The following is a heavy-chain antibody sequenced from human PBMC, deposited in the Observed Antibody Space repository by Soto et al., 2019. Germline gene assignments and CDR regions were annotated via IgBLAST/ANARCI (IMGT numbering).Heavy chain of an antibody. V-gene: IGHV3-30-3*01. D-gene: IGHD3-22*01. CDR2: ISYDGSNK. J-gene: IGHJ6*02. Sequence: PGGSLRLSCAASGFTFSSYAMHWVRQAPGKRLEWVAVISYDGSNKYYADSVKGRFTISRDNSKNTLYLQMNSQRAEDTAVYYCARGVPDPVSGITMIVVPPQDYGMDVWGQGTTVTVSS. CDR1: GFTFSSYA. CDR3: ARGVPDPVSGITMIVVPPQDYGMDV.